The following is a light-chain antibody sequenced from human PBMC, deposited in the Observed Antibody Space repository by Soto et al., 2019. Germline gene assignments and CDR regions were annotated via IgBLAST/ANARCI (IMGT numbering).Light chain of an antibody. V-gene: IGKV3-11*01. J-gene: IGKJ5*01. CDR2: DAS. Sequence: EIVLTQSRATLSLSPGERASLCCRSSPSVSSKLAWYQQKPGQAPRLLIYDASNRATHTPARFSPGGSGTDFTLTISSLEPEDFAVYHCQQRSKRPPITFGQGTRLEIK. CDR3: QQRSKRPPIT. CDR1: PSVSSK.